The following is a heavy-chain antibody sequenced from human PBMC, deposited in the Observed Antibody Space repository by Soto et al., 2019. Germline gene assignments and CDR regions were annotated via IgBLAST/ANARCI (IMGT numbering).Heavy chain of an antibody. V-gene: IGHV3-15*01. CDR2: IKSKTDGGTT. Sequence: EVQLVESGGGLVKPGGSLRLSCAASGFTFSNAWMSWVRQAPGKGLEWVGRIKSKTDGGTTDYAAPVKGRFTISRDDSKNTLYLQMNSLKTEDTAVYYCTTDTYCCGGSCYVYYFDYWGQGTLVTVSS. J-gene: IGHJ4*02. D-gene: IGHD2-15*01. CDR1: GFTFSNAW. CDR3: TTDTYCCGGSCYVYYFDY.